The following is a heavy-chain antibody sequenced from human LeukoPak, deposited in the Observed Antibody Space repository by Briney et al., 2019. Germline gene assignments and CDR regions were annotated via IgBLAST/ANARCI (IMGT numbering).Heavy chain of an antibody. CDR2: IRYDGSNK. J-gene: IGHJ5*02. CDR3: ARGRVTGT. V-gene: IGHV3-30*02. Sequence: PGGSLRLSCAASGFTFSSYGMHWVRQAPGKGLEWVAFIRYDGSNKYYADSVKGRFTISRDNSKNTLYLQMNSLRAEDTAVYYCARGRVTGTWGQGTLVTVSS. D-gene: IGHD4-23*01. CDR1: GFTFSSYG.